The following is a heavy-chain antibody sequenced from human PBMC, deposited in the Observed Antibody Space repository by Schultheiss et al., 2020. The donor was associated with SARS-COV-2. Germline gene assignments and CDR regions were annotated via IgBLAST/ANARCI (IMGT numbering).Heavy chain of an antibody. CDR3: AKTHSVYDSSGYADY. CDR1: GFTFDDYA. D-gene: IGHD3-22*01. Sequence: GGSLRLSCAASGFTFDDYAMHWVRQAPGKGLEWVSGISWNSGSIGYADSVKGRFTISRDNAKNSLYLQMNSLRAEDTALYYCAKTHSVYDSSGYADYWGQGTLVTVSS. J-gene: IGHJ4*02. CDR2: ISWNSGSI. V-gene: IGHV3-9*01.